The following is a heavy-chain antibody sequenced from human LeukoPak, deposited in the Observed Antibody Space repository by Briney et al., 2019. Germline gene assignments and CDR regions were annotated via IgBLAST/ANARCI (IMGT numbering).Heavy chain of an antibody. CDR3: ARDRSTNDFWSGYYTNYFDY. V-gene: IGHV1-18*01. CDR2: IRAYNGKT. Sequence: GASGKVSCKASGYTFTSYGISWVGQAPGQGLEWMGWIRAYNGKTNYAQKLQGRVTMTTDTSTSTAYMELRSLRSDDSAVYYCARDRSTNDFWSGYYTNYFDYWGQGTLVTVSS. D-gene: IGHD3-3*01. J-gene: IGHJ4*02. CDR1: GYTFTSYG.